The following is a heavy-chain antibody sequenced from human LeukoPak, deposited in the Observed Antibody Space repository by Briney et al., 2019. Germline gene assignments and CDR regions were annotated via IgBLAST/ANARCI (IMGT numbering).Heavy chain of an antibody. Sequence: GASVKVSCKASGYTFTGYYVHWVRQAPGQGLEWMGWINPNSGGTNYAQKFQGRVTMTRDTSISTAYMELSRLRSDDTAVYYCARIKSWFGELLYPVYYFDYWGQGTLVTVSS. CDR2: INPNSGGT. J-gene: IGHJ4*02. CDR1: GYTFTGYY. V-gene: IGHV1-2*02. D-gene: IGHD3-10*01. CDR3: ARIKSWFGELLYPVYYFDY.